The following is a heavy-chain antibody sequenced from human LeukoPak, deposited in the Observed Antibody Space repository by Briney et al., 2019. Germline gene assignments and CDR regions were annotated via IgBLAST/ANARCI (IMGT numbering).Heavy chain of an antibody. CDR3: AGKLWFGELLYYYYGMDV. J-gene: IGHJ6*02. CDR2: ISSSSSYI. D-gene: IGHD3-10*01. Sequence: GGSLRLSCAASGFTFSSYIMNWVRQALGKGLEWVSSISSSSSYIYYADSVKGRFTISRDNAKNSLYLQMNSLRAEDTAVYYCAGKLWFGELLYYYYGMDVWGQGTTVTVSS. CDR1: GFTFSSYI. V-gene: IGHV3-21*01.